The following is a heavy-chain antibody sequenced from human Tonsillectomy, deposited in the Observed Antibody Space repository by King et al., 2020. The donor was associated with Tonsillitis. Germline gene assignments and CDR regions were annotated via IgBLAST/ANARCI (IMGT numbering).Heavy chain of an antibody. V-gene: IGHV3-9*01. CDR1: GFTFDDYA. Sequence: VQLVESGGGLVQPGRSLRLSCAASGFTFDDYAMHWVRQAPGKGLEWVSGISWNSGSIGYAVSVKGRFTISRDNAKNSLYLQVNSLRAEDTALYYCAKDKRVVITTLFDYWGQGTLVTVSS. D-gene: IGHD3-22*01. CDR3: AKDKRVVITTLFDY. CDR2: ISWNSGSI. J-gene: IGHJ4*02.